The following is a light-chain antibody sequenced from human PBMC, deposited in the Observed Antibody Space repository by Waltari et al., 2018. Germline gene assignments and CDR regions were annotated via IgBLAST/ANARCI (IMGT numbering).Light chain of an antibody. J-gene: IGKJ1*01. CDR3: QQYSSSRT. CDR2: DAS. V-gene: IGKV3-20*01. CDR1: QSVSSIY. Sequence: DIVLTQSPGTLSLSPGERATLSCRASQSVSSIYLAWYQQRPGQAPRLLIYDASSRATGIPDRFSGSVSGTDFTLTISRLEPEDFAVYYCQQYSSSRTFGQGTKVEIK.